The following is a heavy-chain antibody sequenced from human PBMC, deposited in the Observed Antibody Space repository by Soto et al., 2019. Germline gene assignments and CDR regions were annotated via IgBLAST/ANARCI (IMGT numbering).Heavy chain of an antibody. D-gene: IGHD3-22*01. CDR1: VFTCSSYA. J-gene: IGHJ4*02. V-gene: IGHV3-23*01. CDR2: ISGSGGST. CDR3: AKGGMVVVALDY. Sequence: GGSLRLSGAASVFTCSSYAMSWVRQAPGKGLEWVSAISGSGGSTYYADSVKGRFTISRDNSKNTLYLQMNSLRAEDTAVYYCAKGGMVVVALDYWGQGTLVTVSS.